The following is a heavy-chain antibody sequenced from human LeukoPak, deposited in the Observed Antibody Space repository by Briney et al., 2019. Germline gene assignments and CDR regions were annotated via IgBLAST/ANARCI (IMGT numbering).Heavy chain of an antibody. CDR3: ARARGFWFDP. CDR2: ISGSGGST. J-gene: IGHJ5*02. D-gene: IGHD3-10*01. V-gene: IGHV3-23*01. Sequence: GGSLRLSCAASGFTFSSYAMSWVRQAPGKGLEWVSAISGSGGSTYYADSVKGRFTISRDNSKNTLCLQMNSLRAEDTAVYYCARARGFWFDPWGQGTLVTVSS. CDR1: GFTFSSYA.